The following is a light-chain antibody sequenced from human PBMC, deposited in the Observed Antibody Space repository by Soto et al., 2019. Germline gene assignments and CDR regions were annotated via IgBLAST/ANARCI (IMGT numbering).Light chain of an antibody. CDR3: RQYGYSLGFA. CDR1: QSVSSNL. V-gene: IGKV3-20*01. J-gene: IGKJ4*01. Sequence: EIVLTQSPGTLSLSPGERATLSCRASQSVSSNLLAWYQENPGQAPRLLIYGASSRATGIPDRFSGSGSGTDFTLTISRLEPEDCAVYYCRQYGYSLGFAFGGGTKVEIK. CDR2: GAS.